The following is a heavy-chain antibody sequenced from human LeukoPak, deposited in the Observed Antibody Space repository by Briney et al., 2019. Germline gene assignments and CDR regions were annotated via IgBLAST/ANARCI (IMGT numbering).Heavy chain of an antibody. CDR1: GFTFSSYW. V-gene: IGHV3-7*01. CDR3: ARDGSYQTVTTDRHFDY. D-gene: IGHD4-17*01. Sequence: PGGSLRLSCAASGFTFSSYWMSWVRQAPGKGREGVANIKQDGSEKYYVDSVKGRFTSSTDDAKNSLYLQMNSLRAEDTAVYYCARDGSYQTVTTDRHFDYWGQGTLVTVSS. CDR2: IKQDGSEK. J-gene: IGHJ4*02.